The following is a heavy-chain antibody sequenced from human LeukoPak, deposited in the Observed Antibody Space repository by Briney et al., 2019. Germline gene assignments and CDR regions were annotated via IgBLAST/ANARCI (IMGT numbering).Heavy chain of an antibody. CDR1: GGSISSYY. CDR3: ARELGATVVNYGMDV. CDR2: IHYSGST. J-gene: IGHJ6*02. D-gene: IGHD4-23*01. V-gene: IGHV4-59*01. Sequence: PSETLSLTCTASGGSISSYYWSWIRQPPGKGLEWIGYIHYSGSTNYNPSLKSRGTISVDTSKNQFSLKLTSVTAADAAVYFCARELGATVVNYGMDVWGQGSPVPVSS.